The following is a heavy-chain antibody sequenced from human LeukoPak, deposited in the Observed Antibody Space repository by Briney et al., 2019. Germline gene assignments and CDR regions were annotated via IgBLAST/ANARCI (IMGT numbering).Heavy chain of an antibody. CDR1: GYTFTGYY. CDR3: ARLGYCSSTSCFDY. J-gene: IGHJ4*02. D-gene: IGHD2-2*01. CDR2: INPNSGGT. Sequence: SVKVSCKASGYTFTGYYMHWVRQAPGQGLEWMGWINPNSGGTNYAQKFQGRVTMTRDTSISTAYMELSRLRSDDTAVYYCARLGYCSSTSCFDYWGQGTLVTVSS. V-gene: IGHV1-2*02.